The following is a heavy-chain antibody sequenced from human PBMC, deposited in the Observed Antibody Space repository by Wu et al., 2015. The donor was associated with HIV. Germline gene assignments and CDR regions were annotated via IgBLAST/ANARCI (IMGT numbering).Heavy chain of an antibody. V-gene: IGHV1-2*02. CDR1: GYTFTGYY. CDR2: INPNNGGR. J-gene: IGHJ3*02. CDR3: ARGSLDYNTNWKLDAFDI. D-gene: IGHD1-1*01. Sequence: QVQLVQSGAEVKKPGASVKVSCKASGYTFTGYYIHWVRQAPGQGLEWMGWINPNNGGRNYPQNFQGRVTLTRDTSISTAYLEVNRLKSDDTAVYYCARGSLDYNTNWKLDAFDIWGQGTMVTVSS.